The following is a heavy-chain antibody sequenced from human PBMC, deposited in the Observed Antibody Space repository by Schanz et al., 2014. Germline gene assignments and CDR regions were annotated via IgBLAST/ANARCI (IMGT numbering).Heavy chain of an antibody. J-gene: IGHJ6*02. Sequence: EVQLVESGGGLVQPGGSLRLSCAASGFTFSGYSMNWVRQAPGKGLEWVAYISSSSSTIHYTDSVKGRFTISRDNSKSTLYLQMNSLRAEDTAVYYCAKDGPGGSGSYSADGDMDVWGQGTTVTVSS. CDR2: ISSSSSTI. D-gene: IGHD3-10*01. CDR3: AKDGPGGSGSYSADGDMDV. CDR1: GFTFSGYS. V-gene: IGHV3-48*01.